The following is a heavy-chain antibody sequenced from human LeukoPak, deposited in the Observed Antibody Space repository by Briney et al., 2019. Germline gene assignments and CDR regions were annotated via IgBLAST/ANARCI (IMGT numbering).Heavy chain of an antibody. CDR3: VRRGDASSGWGDHDF. D-gene: IGHD6-19*01. CDR2: NCGSGDKT. Sequence: GGSLRLSCAASGFTFNRNAISWVRQAPGKGLEGVSTNCGSGDKTFYADSVKGRFTISRDNSKNMVHLQMNSLTGEDTALYYCVRRGDASSGWGDHDFWGQGALVTVSS. J-gene: IGHJ4*02. V-gene: IGHV3-23*01. CDR1: GFTFNRNA.